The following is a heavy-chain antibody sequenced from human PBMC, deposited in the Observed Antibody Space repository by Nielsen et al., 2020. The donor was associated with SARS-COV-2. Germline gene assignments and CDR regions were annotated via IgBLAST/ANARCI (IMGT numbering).Heavy chain of an antibody. V-gene: IGHV1-24*01. CDR3: ARDNRLGTATRTRAKWFHP. D-gene: IGHD1/OR15-1a*01. CDR1: GDTANELS. CDR2: FDPEGGET. J-gene: IGHJ5*02. Sequence: ASVKVSCKVSGDTANELSIHWVRLSPGRGLEWLGHFDPEGGETRHAQNFQGRLLMTADKPADTAYMDLSSLTSDDTAVYFCARDNRLGTATRTRAKWFHPWGQGTRVTVSP.